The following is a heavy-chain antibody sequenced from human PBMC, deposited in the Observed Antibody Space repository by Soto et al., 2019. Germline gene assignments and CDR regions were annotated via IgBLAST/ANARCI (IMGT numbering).Heavy chain of an antibody. D-gene: IGHD5-18*01. CDR2: ISYDGSLQ. J-gene: IGHJ4*02. Sequence: QAQLVESGGGVVQPGRSLRLSCAASGFAFSSYGMHWVRQAPGTGLEWVAVISYDGSLQHYADSVKGRFTISRDNSKNMVLLQISRLIAEDTAVYYCVSDRGYGHASVPYSWGQGTLVSVSS. CDR3: VSDRGYGHASVPYS. V-gene: IGHV3-30*03. CDR1: GFAFSSYG.